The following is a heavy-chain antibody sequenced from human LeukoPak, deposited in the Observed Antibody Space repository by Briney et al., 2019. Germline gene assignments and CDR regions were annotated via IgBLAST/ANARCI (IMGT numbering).Heavy chain of an antibody. Sequence: GRSLRLSCAASGFTFSSYAMHWVRQAPGKGLEWVAVISYDGSNKYYADSVKGRFTISRDNSKNTLYLQMNSLRAEDTAVYYCARDVEMATIGGDYYYGVDVWGQGTTVTVSS. CDR3: ARDVEMATIGGDYYYGVDV. D-gene: IGHD5-24*01. V-gene: IGHV3-30*04. J-gene: IGHJ6*02. CDR2: ISYDGSNK. CDR1: GFTFSSYA.